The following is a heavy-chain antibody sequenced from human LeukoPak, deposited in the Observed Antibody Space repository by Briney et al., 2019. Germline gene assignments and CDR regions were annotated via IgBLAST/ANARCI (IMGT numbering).Heavy chain of an antibody. D-gene: IGHD2-8*02. V-gene: IGHV1-18*01. Sequence: ASVKVSCKASGGTFSSYAISWVRQAPGQGLEWMGWISGYNGNTNYAQKLQGRATMTTDTSTSTAYMELRSLRSDDTAVYYCARDRGGSDGEWLQRDFDYWGQGTLVTVSS. CDR3: ARDRGGSDGEWLQRDFDY. CDR1: GGTFSSYA. CDR2: ISGYNGNT. J-gene: IGHJ4*02.